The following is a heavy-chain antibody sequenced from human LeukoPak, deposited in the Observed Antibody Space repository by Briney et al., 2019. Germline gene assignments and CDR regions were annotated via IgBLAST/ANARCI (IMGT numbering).Heavy chain of an antibody. Sequence: ASVKVSCKGSGYTFTNYAVHWVRQAPGQRLEWLGWINPGNGDTKYSQNFQGRVTVTSDTSAATAYVELNGLTSEDTAVYYCARERWHCRVNCYSVYYYALDVWGQGTTVTVSS. CDR2: INPGNGDT. CDR3: ARERWHCRVNCYSVYYYALDV. D-gene: IGHD2-15*01. V-gene: IGHV1-3*01. J-gene: IGHJ6*02. CDR1: GYTFTNYA.